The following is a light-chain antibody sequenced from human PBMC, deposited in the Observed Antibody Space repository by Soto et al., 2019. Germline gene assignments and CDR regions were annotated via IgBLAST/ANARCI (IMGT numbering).Light chain of an antibody. CDR2: EVS. CDR1: SSDVGGYHY. J-gene: IGLJ1*01. V-gene: IGLV2-14*01. CDR3: SSYTSSSIDDV. Sequence: QSALTQPASVSGSPGQSITISCTGTSSDVGGYHYVSWYQQHPGKAPKLMIYEVSNRPSGVSNRFSGSKSGNTASLTISGLQAEYEADYYCSSYTSSSIDDVFGTGTKLTVL.